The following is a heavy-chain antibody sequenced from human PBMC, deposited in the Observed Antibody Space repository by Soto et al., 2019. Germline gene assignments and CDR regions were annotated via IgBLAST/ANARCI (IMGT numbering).Heavy chain of an antibody. CDR2: INHSGST. V-gene: IGHV4-34*01. CDR3: ARGDTMVRGVITYYFDY. J-gene: IGHJ4*02. Sequence: SETLSLTCAVYGGSFSGYYWSWIRQPPGKGLEWIGEINHSGSTNYNPSLKSRVTISVDTSKNQFSLKLSSVTAADTAVYYCARGDTMVRGVITYYFDYWGQGTLVTAPQ. CDR1: GGSFSGYY. D-gene: IGHD3-10*01.